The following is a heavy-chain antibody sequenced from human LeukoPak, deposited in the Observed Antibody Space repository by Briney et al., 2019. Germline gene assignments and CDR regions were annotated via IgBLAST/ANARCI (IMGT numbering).Heavy chain of an antibody. Sequence: GASVKVSCKASGGTFSSYAICWVRQAPGQGLEWMGGIIPIFGTANYAQKFQGRVTITADESTSTAYMELSSLRSEDTAVYYCASSPGIFGVENNWFDPWGQGTLVTVSS. D-gene: IGHD3-3*01. CDR1: GGTFSSYA. V-gene: IGHV1-69*13. J-gene: IGHJ5*02. CDR2: IIPIFGTA. CDR3: ASSPGIFGVENNWFDP.